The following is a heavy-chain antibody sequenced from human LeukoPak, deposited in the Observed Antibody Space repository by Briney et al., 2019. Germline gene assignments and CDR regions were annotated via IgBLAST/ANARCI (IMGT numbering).Heavy chain of an antibody. CDR1: GGSFSGYY. CDR3: VRDNSGWYRPALGRETAYYYYYYMDV. V-gene: IGHV3-7*01. D-gene: IGHD6-19*01. Sequence: ETLSLTCAVYGGSFSGYYWSWIRQAPGKGLEWVANIKQDGSEKYYVDSVKGRFTISRDNAKNSLYLQMNSLRTEDTAVYYCVRDNSGWYRPALGRETAYYYYYYMDVWGKGTTVTVSS. J-gene: IGHJ6*03. CDR2: IKQDGSEK.